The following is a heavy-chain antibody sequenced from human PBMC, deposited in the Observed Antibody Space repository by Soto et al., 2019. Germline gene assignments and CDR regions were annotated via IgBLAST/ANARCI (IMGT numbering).Heavy chain of an antibody. CDR2: IHSSGST. CDR1: GFTVSSNY. V-gene: IGHV3-66*01. J-gene: IGHJ5*02. D-gene: IGHD3-3*01. CDR3: ARVGDTVLRPGGRWGWFDP. Sequence: EVQLVESGGGLVQPGGSLRLSCAASGFTVSSNYMSWVRQAPGKGLEWVSVIHSSGSTDYADSVKGRFTISRDTSKNTLYLQMNSLRVEDTALYYCARVGDTVLRPGGRWGWFDPWGQGTRVTVSS.